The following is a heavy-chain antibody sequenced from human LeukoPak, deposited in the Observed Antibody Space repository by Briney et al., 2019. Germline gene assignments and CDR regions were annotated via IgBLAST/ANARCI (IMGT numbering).Heavy chain of an antibody. CDR3: ARKLRYSRNFDY. D-gene: IGHD3-9*01. Sequence: SETLSLTCAVYGGSFSGYYWSWIRQPPGKGLEWIGEINHSGSTNYNLSLKSRVTISVDTSKNQFSLKLSSVTAADTAVYYCARKLRYSRNFDYWGQGTLVTVSS. CDR1: GGSFSGYY. V-gene: IGHV4-34*01. J-gene: IGHJ4*02. CDR2: INHSGST.